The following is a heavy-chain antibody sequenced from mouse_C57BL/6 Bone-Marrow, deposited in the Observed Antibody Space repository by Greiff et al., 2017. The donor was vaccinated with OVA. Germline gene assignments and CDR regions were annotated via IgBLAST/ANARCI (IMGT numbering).Heavy chain of an antibody. Sequence: EVMLVESGGGLVKPGGSLKLSCAASGFTFSDYGMHWVRQAPEKGLEWVAYISSGSSTIYYADTVKGRFTISRDNAKNTLYLEMSSLRSEDTAMYYCARRQLTGSYYYAMDYWGQGTSVTVSS. V-gene: IGHV5-17*03. CDR3: ARRQLTGSYYYAMDY. CDR1: GFTFSDYG. J-gene: IGHJ4*01. D-gene: IGHD4-1*01. CDR2: ISSGSSTI.